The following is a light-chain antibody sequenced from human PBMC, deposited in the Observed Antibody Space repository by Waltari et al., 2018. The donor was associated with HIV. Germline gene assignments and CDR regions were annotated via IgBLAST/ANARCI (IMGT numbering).Light chain of an antibody. CDR1: QSFTTY. Sequence: DRVTISCRASQSFTTYLNWYQQKPGKAPKLLIYATSSLQSGVPSRFSGSGSGTDFTLTISSLQPEDFATYYCQQSYSSPRTFGQGTKVEI. CDR3: QQSYSSPRT. CDR2: ATS. V-gene: IGKV1-39*01. J-gene: IGKJ1*01.